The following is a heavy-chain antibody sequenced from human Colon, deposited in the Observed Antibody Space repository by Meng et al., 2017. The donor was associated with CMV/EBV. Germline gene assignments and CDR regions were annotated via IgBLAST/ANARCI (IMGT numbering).Heavy chain of an antibody. D-gene: IGHD3-3*01. Sequence: GGSLRLSCAASGFTLSSYWMHWVRQAPGKGLEWVSRLNNDGTNTAYADSGKGRFTISRDNAKNTLYLQMNSLRAEDTAVYYCARPSIGVFSLAFDFWGQGALVTVSS. CDR2: LNNDGTNT. CDR1: GFTLSSYW. J-gene: IGHJ3*01. CDR3: ARPSIGVFSLAFDF. V-gene: IGHV3-74*01.